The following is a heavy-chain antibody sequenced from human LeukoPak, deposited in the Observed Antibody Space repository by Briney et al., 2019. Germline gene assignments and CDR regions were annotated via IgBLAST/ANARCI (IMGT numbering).Heavy chain of an antibody. V-gene: IGHV3-9*01. CDR3: AKDKDGYRYGSLDY. Sequence: GGSLRLSCSASGFTFDDYAMHWVRQAPGKGLEWVSGISWNSGSIGYADSVKGRFTISRDNAKNSLYLQMNSLRAEDTALYYCAKDKDGYRYGSLDYWGQGTLVTVSS. J-gene: IGHJ4*02. CDR2: ISWNSGSI. CDR1: GFTFDDYA. D-gene: IGHD5-18*01.